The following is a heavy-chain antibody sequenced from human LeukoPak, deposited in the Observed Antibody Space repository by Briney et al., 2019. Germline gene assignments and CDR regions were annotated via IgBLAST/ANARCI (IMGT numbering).Heavy chain of an antibody. Sequence: ASVKVSCKASGYTFTSYGISWVRQAPGQGLEWMGWISAYNGNTNYAQKLQGRVTMTTDTSTSTAYMELRSLRSDDTAVYNCARGQRGYSYGYGSGYWGQGTLVTVSS. V-gene: IGHV1-18*01. CDR1: GYTFTSYG. D-gene: IGHD5-18*01. CDR3: ARGQRGYSYGYGSGY. J-gene: IGHJ4*02. CDR2: ISAYNGNT.